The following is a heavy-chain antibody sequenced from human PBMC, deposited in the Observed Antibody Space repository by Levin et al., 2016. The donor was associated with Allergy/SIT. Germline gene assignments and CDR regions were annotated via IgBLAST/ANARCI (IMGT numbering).Heavy chain of an antibody. CDR2: ISGSGGST. J-gene: IGHJ5*02. D-gene: IGHD6-13*01. CDR1: GFTFSSYA. Sequence: GGSLRLSCAASGFTFSSYAMSWVRQAPGKGLEWVSSISGSGGSTYYADSVKGRFTISRDNSKNTLFLQMHSLRAEDTALYYCAKDPASTNWLGWFDPWGQGTLVTVSS. CDR3: AKDPASTNWLGWFDP. V-gene: IGHV3-23*01.